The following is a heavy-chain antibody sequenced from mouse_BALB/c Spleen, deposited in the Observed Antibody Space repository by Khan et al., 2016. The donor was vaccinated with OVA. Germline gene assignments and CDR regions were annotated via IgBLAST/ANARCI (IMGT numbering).Heavy chain of an antibody. CDR1: GYSITSDYA. D-gene: IGHD6-1*01. Sequence: EVQLQESGPGLVKPSQSLSLTCTVTGYSITSDYAWNWIRQFPGNKLEWMGYISYSGSTSYNPSLKSRISITRDTSKNQFFLQLNSVTTEDTATYYSARLQPHEGYAMDYWGQGTSVTVSS. CDR3: ARLQPHEGYAMDY. V-gene: IGHV3-2*02. CDR2: ISYSGST. J-gene: IGHJ4*01.